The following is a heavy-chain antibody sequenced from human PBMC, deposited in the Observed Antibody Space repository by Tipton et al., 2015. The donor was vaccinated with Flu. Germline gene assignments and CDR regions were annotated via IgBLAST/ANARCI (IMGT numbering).Heavy chain of an antibody. Sequence: TLSLTCTVSGGSISSYYWSWIRQPAGKGLEWIGRIYTSGSTSYNPSLKSRVTMSVDTSKNQFSLKLSSVTAADTAVYYCARDAQEHCSSSSSRSEFDYWGQGTLVTVFS. CDR1: GGSISSYY. V-gene: IGHV4-4*07. CDR2: IYTSGST. CDR3: ARDAQEHCSSSSSRSEFDY. D-gene: IGHD2-2*01. J-gene: IGHJ4*02.